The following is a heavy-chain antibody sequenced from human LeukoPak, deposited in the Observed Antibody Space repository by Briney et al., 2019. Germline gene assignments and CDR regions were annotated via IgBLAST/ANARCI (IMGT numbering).Heavy chain of an antibody. CDR1: GYTFTSYG. CDR2: ISAYNGNT. D-gene: IGHD3-22*01. CDR3: ARRDSSGYARY. J-gene: IGHJ4*02. V-gene: IGHV1-8*02. Sequence: ASVKVSCKATGYTFTSYGISWVRQAHGQGLEWMGWISAYNGNTGYAQKFQGRVTMTRNTSISTAYMELGSLRSEDTAVYYCARRDSSGYARYWGQGTLVTVSS.